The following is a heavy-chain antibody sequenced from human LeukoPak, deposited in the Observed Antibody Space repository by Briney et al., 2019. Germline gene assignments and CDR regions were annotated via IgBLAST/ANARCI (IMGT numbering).Heavy chain of an antibody. CDR1: GFAFSSYA. CDR3: ARRYSSSWYYFDY. D-gene: IGHD6-13*01. Sequence: GGSLRLSCAASGFAFSSYAMSWVRQAPGKGLEWVSAISGSGGSTYYADSVKGRFTISRDNSKNTLYLQMNSLRAEDTAVYYCARRYSSSWYYFDYWGQGTLVTVSS. J-gene: IGHJ4*02. CDR2: ISGSGGST. V-gene: IGHV3-23*01.